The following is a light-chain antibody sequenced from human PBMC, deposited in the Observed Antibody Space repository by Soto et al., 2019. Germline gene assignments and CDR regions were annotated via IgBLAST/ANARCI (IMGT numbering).Light chain of an antibody. CDR2: KAS. V-gene: IGKV1-5*03. Sequence: DVHMTQSPSTLSASVGDRVTITCRASQSISSWLAWYQQKPGKAPNLLIYKASSLESGVPSRFSGSGSGTEFTLTISSLQPDDFATYYCQQYNTYSTFGQGTKVDIK. CDR1: QSISSW. CDR3: QQYNTYST. J-gene: IGKJ1*01.